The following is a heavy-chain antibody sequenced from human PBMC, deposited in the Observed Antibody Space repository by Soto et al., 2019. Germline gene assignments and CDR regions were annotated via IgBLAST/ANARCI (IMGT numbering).Heavy chain of an antibody. V-gene: IGHV1-3*01. Sequence: SGKVSGKASGYTFSSYAMHWVRQAPGQRLEWMGWINAGNGNTKYSQKFQGRVTITRDTSASTAYMELSSLRSEDTAVYYCARLAVAGRGYFDYWGQGTLVTVS. CDR1: GYTFSSYA. CDR3: ARLAVAGRGYFDY. J-gene: IGHJ4*02. D-gene: IGHD6-19*01. CDR2: INAGNGNT.